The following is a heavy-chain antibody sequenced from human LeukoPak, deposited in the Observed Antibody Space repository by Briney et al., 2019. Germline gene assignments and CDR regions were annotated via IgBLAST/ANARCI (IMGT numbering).Heavy chain of an antibody. CDR1: GDSISSYNHY. Sequence: SSETLSLTCTVSGDSISSYNHYWGWIRQPPGKGLEWLGSICYGGSTHDNPSLKSRVTISVDTFKNQFSLRVTSATAADTAVYYCARMMYGNGWNRYYFDYWGQGTLVTVSS. V-gene: IGHV4-39*01. CDR2: ICYGGST. CDR3: ARMMYGNGWNRYYFDY. D-gene: IGHD6-19*01. J-gene: IGHJ4*02.